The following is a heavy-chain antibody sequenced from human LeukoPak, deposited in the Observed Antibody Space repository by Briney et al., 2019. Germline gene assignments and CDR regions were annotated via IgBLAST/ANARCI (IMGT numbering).Heavy chain of an antibody. J-gene: IGHJ4*03. Sequence: GGSLRLSCAASGFTFSSYGMHWVRQAPGKGLEWVAVISYDGSNKYYADSVKGRFTISRDNSKNTLYLQMNSLRAEDTAVYYCAKDRAVAGFFDYWGQGTTVTVSS. D-gene: IGHD6-19*01. CDR3: AKDRAVAGFFDY. CDR1: GFTFSSYG. V-gene: IGHV3-30*18. CDR2: ISYDGSNK.